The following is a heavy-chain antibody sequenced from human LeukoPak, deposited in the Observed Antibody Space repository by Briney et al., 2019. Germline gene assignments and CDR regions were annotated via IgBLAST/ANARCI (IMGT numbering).Heavy chain of an antibody. CDR2: TNPSGST. J-gene: IGHJ3*01. D-gene: IGHD3-10*01. CDR1: GGSINNYY. V-gene: IGHV4-4*07. Sequence: SVTLSLTCTVSGGSINNYYWSWIRQPAGKGLEWIGRTNPSGSTKNNTSLKSRVTMSLDTRKNQLSLNLGSVTAADTAVYYCARASYYESRNNIAFDLWGRGTMVTVSS. CDR3: ARASYYESRNNIAFDL.